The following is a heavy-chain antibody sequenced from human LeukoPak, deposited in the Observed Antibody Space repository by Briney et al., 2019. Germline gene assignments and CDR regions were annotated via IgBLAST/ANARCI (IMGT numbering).Heavy chain of an antibody. Sequence: SVKVSCKASGGTFSSYAISWVRQAPGQGLEWMGRIIPIFGTANYAQKFQGRVTITTDESTSTAYMGLSSLRSEDTAVYYCARAPITMVRGVPTTYNWLDPWGQGTLVTVSS. D-gene: IGHD3-10*01. CDR3: ARAPITMVRGVPTTYNWLDP. J-gene: IGHJ5*02. CDR2: IIPIFGTA. V-gene: IGHV1-69*05. CDR1: GGTFSSYA.